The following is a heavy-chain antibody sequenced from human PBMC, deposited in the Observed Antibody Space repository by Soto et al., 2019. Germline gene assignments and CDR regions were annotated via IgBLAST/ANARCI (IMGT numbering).Heavy chain of an antibody. CDR3: ARALRTTGKSADFDY. J-gene: IGHJ4*02. CDR2: ISSISSTI. Sequence: EVQLGESGGGLVQPGGSLRLSCAASGFTFSSYSMNWVRQAPGKGLEWDSYISSISSTIYYADSVRGRFTISRDIAKNSLYMQMNSLKVEDTAVYYCARALRTTGKSADFDYCGQGDLVTVA. V-gene: IGHV3-48*01. D-gene: IGHD4-17*01. CDR1: GFTFSSYS.